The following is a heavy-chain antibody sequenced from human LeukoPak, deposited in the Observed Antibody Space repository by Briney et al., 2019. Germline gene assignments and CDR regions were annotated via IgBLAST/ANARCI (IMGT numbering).Heavy chain of an antibody. CDR3: AKDLGGAVYYYYYYMDV. CDR2: ISYDGSNK. V-gene: IGHV3-30-3*01. Sequence: GGSLRLSCAASGFTFSSYAMHWVRQAPGKGLEWVAVISYDGSNKYYADSVKGRFTISRDNSKNTLYLQMNSLRAEDTAVYYCAKDLGGAVYYYYYYMDVWGKGTTVTVSS. J-gene: IGHJ6*03. D-gene: IGHD3-16*01. CDR1: GFTFSSYA.